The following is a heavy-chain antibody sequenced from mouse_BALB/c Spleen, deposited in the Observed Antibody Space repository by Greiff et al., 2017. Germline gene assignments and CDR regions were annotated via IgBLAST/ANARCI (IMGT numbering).Heavy chain of an antibody. CDR2: ISSGGSYT. CDR3: TRVTTVGDY. Sequence: EVKLMESGGGLVKPGGSLKLSCAASGFTFSSYTMSWVRQTPEKRLEWVATISSGGSYTYYPDSVKGRFTISRDNAKNTLYLQMSSLKSEDTAMYYCTRVTTVGDYWGQGTTLTVSS. CDR1: GFTFSSYT. J-gene: IGHJ2*01. V-gene: IGHV5-6-4*01. D-gene: IGHD1-1*01.